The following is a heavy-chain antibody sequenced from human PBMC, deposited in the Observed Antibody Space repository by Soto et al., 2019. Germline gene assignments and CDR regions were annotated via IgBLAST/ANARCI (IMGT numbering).Heavy chain of an antibody. CDR2: ISYDGSNK. CDR1: GFTFSSYA. J-gene: IGHJ4*02. V-gene: IGHV3-30-3*01. Sequence: QVQLVESGGGVVQPGRSLRLSCAASGFTFSSYAMHWVRQAPGKGLEWVAVISYDGSNKYYADSVKGRFTISRDNSKNTLYLQMNSLRAEDTAVYYCHPDFDYGDYLAYWGQGTLVTVSS. D-gene: IGHD4-17*01. CDR3: HPDFDYGDYLAY.